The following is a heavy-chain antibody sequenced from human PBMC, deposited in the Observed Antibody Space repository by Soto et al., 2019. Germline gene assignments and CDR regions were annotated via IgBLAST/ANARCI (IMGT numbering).Heavy chain of an antibody. D-gene: IGHD6-19*01. Sequence: ASVKVSCKASGYTFTSYDINWVRQATGQGLEWMGWMNPNSGNTGYAQKFQGRVTMTRNTSISTAYMELSSLRSEDTAVYYCARIAGLTAKKGIAVAGTIQHWGQGTLVTVSS. CDR2: MNPNSGNT. CDR3: ARIAGLTAKKGIAVAGTIQH. CDR1: GYTFTSYD. V-gene: IGHV1-8*01. J-gene: IGHJ1*01.